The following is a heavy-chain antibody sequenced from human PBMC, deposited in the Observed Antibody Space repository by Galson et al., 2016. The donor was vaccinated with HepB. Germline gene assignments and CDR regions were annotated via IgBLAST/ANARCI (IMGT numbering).Heavy chain of an antibody. CDR2: TYFRSKWYS. CDR3: ARGDSDYRSAIDL. CDR1: GDSVSGNRVA. Sequence: CAISGDSVSGNRVAWHWIRQSPSGGLEWLGRTYFRSKWYSNYAVSVRSRINIDADTSTNQFSLHLTSVTADDTAVYYCARGDSDYRSAIDLCGQGDLVTVSS. V-gene: IGHV6-1*01. D-gene: IGHD3-10*01. J-gene: IGHJ5*02.